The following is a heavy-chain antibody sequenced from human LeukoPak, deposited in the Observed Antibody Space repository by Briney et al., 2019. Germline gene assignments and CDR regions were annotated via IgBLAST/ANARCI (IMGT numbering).Heavy chain of an antibody. D-gene: IGHD2-21*02. CDR2: ISSSNTYI. J-gene: IGHJ4*02. Sequence: GGPLRLSCAGSGFNFIDNSMHWVRQAPGKGLEWVSSISSSNTYIYYRDSVKGRFTISRDNAKNSLFLQMNSLRVEDTAVYYCANDRGGGIVVVTAIFVYWGQGTLVTVSS. V-gene: IGHV3-21*04. CDR3: ANDRGGGIVVVTAIFVY. CDR1: GFNFIDNS.